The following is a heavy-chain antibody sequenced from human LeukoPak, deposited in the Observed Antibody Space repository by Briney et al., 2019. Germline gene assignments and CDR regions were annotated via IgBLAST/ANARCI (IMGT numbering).Heavy chain of an antibody. CDR3: ARTVDTAMVTIDY. D-gene: IGHD5-18*01. CDR2: ISYDGSNK. V-gene: IGHV3-30-3*01. CDR1: GFTFSSYA. Sequence: SLRLSCAASGFTFSSYAMHWVRQAPGKGLEWVAVISYDGSNKYYADSVKGRFTISRDNSKNTLYLQMNSLRAEGTAVYYCARTVDTAMVTIDYWGQGTLVTVSS. J-gene: IGHJ4*02.